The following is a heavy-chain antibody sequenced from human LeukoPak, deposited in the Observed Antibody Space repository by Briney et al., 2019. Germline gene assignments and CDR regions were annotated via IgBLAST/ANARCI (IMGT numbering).Heavy chain of an antibody. J-gene: IGHJ4*02. D-gene: IGHD3-16*01. CDR1: GFTFSSYG. CDR2: ISYDGSNK. V-gene: IGHV3-30*18. CDR3: AKDEGGAIFDY. Sequence: GGSLGLSCAASGFTFSSYGMHWVRQAPGKGLEWVAVISYDGSNKYYADSVKGRFTISRDNSKNTLYLQMNSLRAEDTAVYYCAKDEGGAIFDYWGQGTLVTVSS.